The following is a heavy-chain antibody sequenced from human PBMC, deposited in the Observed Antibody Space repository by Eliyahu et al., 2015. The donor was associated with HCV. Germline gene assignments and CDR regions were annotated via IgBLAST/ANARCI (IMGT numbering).Heavy chain of an antibody. CDR1: GXXFXXXG. CDR2: IWYDGSNK. D-gene: IGHD1-26*01. Sequence: QVQLVESGGGVVQPGRXLXLXCXASGXXFXXXGMHWVRQAPGKGLEWVAVIWYDGSNKYYADSVKGRFTISRDNSKNTLYLQMNSLRAEDTAVYYCERAAVGATPEEAYFDYWGQGTLVTVSS. J-gene: IGHJ4*02. CDR3: ERAAVGATPEEAYFDY. V-gene: IGHV3-33*01.